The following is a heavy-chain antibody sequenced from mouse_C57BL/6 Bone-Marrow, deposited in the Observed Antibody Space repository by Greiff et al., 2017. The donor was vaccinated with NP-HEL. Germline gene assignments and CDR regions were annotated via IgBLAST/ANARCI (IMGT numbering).Heavy chain of an antibody. CDR3: ARSKIPRWLPWYFDV. CDR1: GYTFTDYY. D-gene: IGHD2-3*01. V-gene: IGHV1-19*01. Sequence: EVQVVESGPVLVKPGASVKMSCKASGYTFTDYYMNWVKQSHGKSLEWIGVINPYNGGTSYNQKFKGKATLTVDKSSSTAYMELNSLTSEDSAVYYCARSKIPRWLPWYFDVWGTGTTVTVSS. J-gene: IGHJ1*03. CDR2: INPYNGGT.